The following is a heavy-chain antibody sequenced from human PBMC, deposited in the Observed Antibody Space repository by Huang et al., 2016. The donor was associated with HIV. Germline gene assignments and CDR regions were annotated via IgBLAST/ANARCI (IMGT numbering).Heavy chain of an antibody. Sequence: VESGGGLVQPGGSLGLSCAASGFPVKKDSVNWGREGAGKVRGWVAYICAGGSPIYYADSGKGRFTISRDNGKKLTSLEMNSLRAEDTAVYFCARVAYSYGIHWGQGTLVTVSS. CDR1: GFPVKKDS. CDR3: ARVAYSYGIH. D-gene: IGHD5-18*01. CDR2: ICAGGSPI. V-gene: IGHV3-48*01. J-gene: IGHJ4*02.